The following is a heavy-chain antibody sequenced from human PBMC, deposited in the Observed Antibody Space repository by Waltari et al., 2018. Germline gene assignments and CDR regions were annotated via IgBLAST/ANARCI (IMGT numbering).Heavy chain of an antibody. J-gene: IGHJ4*02. V-gene: IGHV3-73*02. D-gene: IGHD4-4*01. CDR1: GFTFSGSA. CDR3: TRPGGRATTVPDSDY. Sequence: EVQLVESGGGVVQPGGSLKLSCAASGFTFSGSAMHWVRQASGKGLEWVGRIRSKANSYATAYAASVKGRFTISRDDSKNTAYLQMNSLKTEDTAVYYCTRPGGRATTVPDSDYWGQGTLVTVLL. CDR2: IRSKANSYAT.